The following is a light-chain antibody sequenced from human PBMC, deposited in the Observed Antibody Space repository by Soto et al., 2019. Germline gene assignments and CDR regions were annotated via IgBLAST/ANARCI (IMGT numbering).Light chain of an antibody. CDR1: QRIXNNY. CDR3: HQHGGAPET. V-gene: IGKV3-20*01. CDR2: PAS. Sequence: EIAVTQWASTLSLSPGERATLSCRASQRIXNNYVAWYQQKPGQAPRLPXVPASNKATGSPDRLSGSGSGTEFILTISGLEPEDSGIYHCHQHGGAPETFGQGTKVDIK. J-gene: IGKJ1*01.